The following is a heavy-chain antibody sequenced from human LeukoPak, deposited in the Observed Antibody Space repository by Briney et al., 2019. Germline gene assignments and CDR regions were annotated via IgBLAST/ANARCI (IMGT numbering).Heavy chain of an antibody. J-gene: IGHJ4*02. CDR3: AKDKAFLAGYFDY. V-gene: IGHV3-30*02. CDR1: GFAFSRHG. CDR2: IRYDASDK. Sequence: GGSLRLSCAASGFAFSRHGMHWVRQAPGKGLEWVAFIRYDASDKYYADSVKGRFTISRDNSKNTLYLQMNSLRPEDTAVYYCAKDKAFLAGYFDYWGQGNLVTVSS.